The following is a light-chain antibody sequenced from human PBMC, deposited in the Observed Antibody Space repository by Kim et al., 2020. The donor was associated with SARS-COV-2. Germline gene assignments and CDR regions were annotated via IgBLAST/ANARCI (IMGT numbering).Light chain of an antibody. CDR2: GAS. J-gene: IGKJ1*01. Sequence: EIVMTQSPATLSVSPGERATLSCRASQIVSSNLAWYQQKPGQAPRLLLYGASTKATGIPARFSGSGSGTEFTLTISSLQAEDFAVYYCQQYNNLHPVRPFGQGTKVDIK. V-gene: IGKV3-15*01. CDR3: QQYNNLHPVRP. CDR1: QIVSSN.